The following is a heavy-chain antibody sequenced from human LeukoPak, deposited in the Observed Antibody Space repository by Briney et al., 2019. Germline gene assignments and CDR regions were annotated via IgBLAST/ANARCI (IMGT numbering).Heavy chain of an antibody. CDR3: ARAMTVRSIAVAYFDY. D-gene: IGHD6-19*01. CDR1: GFTFSSYA. CDR2: INHSGST. Sequence: GSLRLSCAASGFTFSSYAMSWIRQPPGKGLEWIGEINHSGSTNYNPSLKSRVTISVDTSKNQFSLKLSSVTAADTAVYYCARAMTVRSIAVAYFDYWGQGTLVTVSS. V-gene: IGHV4-34*01. J-gene: IGHJ4*02.